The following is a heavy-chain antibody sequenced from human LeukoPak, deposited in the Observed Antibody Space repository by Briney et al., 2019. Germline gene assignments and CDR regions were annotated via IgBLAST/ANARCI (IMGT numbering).Heavy chain of an antibody. D-gene: IGHD3-9*01. CDR3: ARDLKGSAFDF. CDR1: GYTFTSYF. V-gene: IGHV1-46*01. Sequence: GASVKVSCKASGYTFTSYFIHWVRQAPGQGLEWMGIINPSGGSTNYAQKFQGRVTMTRDTSTSTVYMELSSLRSEDTAVYYCARDLKGSAFDFWGQGTMVTVSS. CDR2: INPSGGST. J-gene: IGHJ3*01.